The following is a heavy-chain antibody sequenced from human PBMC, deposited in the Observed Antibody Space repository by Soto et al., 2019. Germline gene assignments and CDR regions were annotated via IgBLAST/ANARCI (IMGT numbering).Heavy chain of an antibody. CDR3: ARNQYSSGTRCYYYYYYGMGV. CDR1: GGSISSGDYY. Sequence: QLQLQESGPGLVKPSQTLSLTCTVSGGSISSGDYYWSWIRQPPGKGLEWIGYIYYSGSTYYNPSLQHRVTAPVDTTYDQCSLHPSSVAASDTAVYHCARNQYSSGTRCYYYYYYGMGVCGQGSTVAVS. CDR2: IYYSGST. J-gene: IGHJ6*02. D-gene: IGHD3-22*01. V-gene: IGHV4-30-4*01.